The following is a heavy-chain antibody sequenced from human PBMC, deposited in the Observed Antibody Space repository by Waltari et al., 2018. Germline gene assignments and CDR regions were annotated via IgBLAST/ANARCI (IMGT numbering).Heavy chain of an antibody. CDR1: GYPFPNYW. D-gene: IGHD4-17*01. V-gene: IGHV5-51*01. CDR2: IYPDDSTT. CDR3: ARHVRGLYGDYEN. Sequence: EVQLVQSGAEVKKPGESLKISCKGSGYPFPNYWIDWVRQMPGKGLEWMGIIYPDDSTTPYSPSFQGQITIAVDKSINTAYLQWSSLKASDTAIYYCARHVRGLYGDYENWGQGTLVTVSS. J-gene: IGHJ4*01.